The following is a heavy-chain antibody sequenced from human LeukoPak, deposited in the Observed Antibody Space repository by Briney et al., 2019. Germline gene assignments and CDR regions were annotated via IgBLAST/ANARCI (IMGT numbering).Heavy chain of an antibody. J-gene: IGHJ4*02. CDR2: IYYSGST. CDR1: GGSISSSSYY. V-gene: IGHV4-39*01. D-gene: IGHD2-2*01. Sequence: SETLSLTCTVSGGSISSSSYYWGWIRQPPGKGLEWIGSIYYSGSTYYNPSLKSRVTISVDTSKNQFSLKLSSVTAADTAVYYRARQDFGEVDPAYCSSTSCSYHFDYRGQGTLVTVSS. CDR3: ARQDFGEVDPAYCSSTSCSYHFDY.